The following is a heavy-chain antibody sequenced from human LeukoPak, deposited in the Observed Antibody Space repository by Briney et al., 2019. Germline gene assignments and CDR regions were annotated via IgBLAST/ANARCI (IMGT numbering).Heavy chain of an antibody. Sequence: GGSLRLSCAASGFTFSYHAMSWVRQAPRQGLEWVSSVSYLGDNTFYADSVKGRFTISRDNSKNTLYLQMNSLRAEDTAVYYCAKVRQGGVIDSNDYWGQGTLVTVSS. V-gene: IGHV3-23*01. CDR1: GFTFSYHA. J-gene: IGHJ4*02. CDR2: VSYLGDNT. D-gene: IGHD3-16*02. CDR3: AKVRQGGVIDSNDY.